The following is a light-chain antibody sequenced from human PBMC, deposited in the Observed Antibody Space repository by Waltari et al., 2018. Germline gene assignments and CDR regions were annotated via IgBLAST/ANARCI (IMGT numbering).Light chain of an antibody. V-gene: IGLV2-14*01. CDR3: SSYTSSSTHNYV. Sequence: QSALTQPASVSGSPGRSITIPCTGTSSDVGGYNYVSWYQQHPGKAPKLMIYDVSKRPSGVSNRFSGSKSGNTASLTISGLQAEDEADYYCSSYTSSSTHNYVFGTGTKVTVL. CDR2: DVS. CDR1: SSDVGGYNY. J-gene: IGLJ1*01.